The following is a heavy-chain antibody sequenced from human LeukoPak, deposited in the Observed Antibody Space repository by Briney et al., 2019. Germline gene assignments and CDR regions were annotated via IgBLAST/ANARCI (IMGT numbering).Heavy chain of an antibody. J-gene: IGHJ4*02. CDR1: GFTFSVHA. D-gene: IGHD3-22*01. V-gene: IGHV3-21*01. Sequence: PGGSLRLSCAASGFTFSVHAMSWVRQTPGKGLEWVSSISSSSSYIYYADSVKGRFTISRDNAKNSLYLQMNSLRAEDTAVYYCAREGTYYYDSSGIDYWGQGTLVTVSS. CDR3: AREGTYYYDSSGIDY. CDR2: ISSSSSYI.